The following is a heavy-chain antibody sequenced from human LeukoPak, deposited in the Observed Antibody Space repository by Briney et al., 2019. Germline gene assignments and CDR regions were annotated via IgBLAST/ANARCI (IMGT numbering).Heavy chain of an antibody. D-gene: IGHD2-21*01. V-gene: IGHV4-38-2*02. CDR1: GYSISSGYY. Sequence: SETLSLTCTVSGYSISSGYYWGWIRQPPGKGLEWIGSIYHSGSTYYNPSLKSRVTISVDTSKNQFSLQLNSVTPEDTAVYYCAREGDKVGFDFEYWGQGTLVTVSS. CDR2: IYHSGST. J-gene: IGHJ4*02. CDR3: AREGDKVGFDFEY.